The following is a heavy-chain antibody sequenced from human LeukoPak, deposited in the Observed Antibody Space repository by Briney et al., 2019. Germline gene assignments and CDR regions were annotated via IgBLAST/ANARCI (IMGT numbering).Heavy chain of an antibody. D-gene: IGHD3-10*01. CDR2: ISAYNGNT. J-gene: IGHJ4*02. CDR3: ARAPPLLWFGESLSFDY. V-gene: IGHV1-18*01. Sequence: ASVKVSCKASGYTSTSYGISWVRQAPGQGLEWMGWISAYNGNTNYAQKLQGRVTMTTDTSTSTAYMELRSLRSDDTAVYYCARAPPLLWFGESLSFDYWGQGTLVTVSS. CDR1: GYTSTSYG.